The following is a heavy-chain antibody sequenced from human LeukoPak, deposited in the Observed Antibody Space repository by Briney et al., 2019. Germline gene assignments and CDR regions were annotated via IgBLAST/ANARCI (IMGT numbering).Heavy chain of an antibody. CDR2: ISSSGSTI. CDR1: GFTFSDYY. CDR3: ARGRQYSSSWYGLGY. J-gene: IGHJ4*02. V-gene: IGHV3-11*01. Sequence: GGSLRLSCAASGFTFSDYYMSWIRQAPGKGLEWVSYISSSGSTIYYADSVKGRFTISRDNAKGSLYLQMNSLRAEDTAVYYCARGRQYSSSWYGLGYWGQGTLVTVSS. D-gene: IGHD6-13*01.